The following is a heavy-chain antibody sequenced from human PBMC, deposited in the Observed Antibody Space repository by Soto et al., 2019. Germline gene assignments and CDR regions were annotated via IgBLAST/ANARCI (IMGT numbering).Heavy chain of an antibody. V-gene: IGHV3-30-3*01. Sequence: GGSLRLSCSASGFTFSSYAMHWVRQAPGKGLEWVAVISYDGSNKYYADSVKGRFTISRDNSKNTLYLQMNSLRTEDTAVCYCARDGYNWGDAFDIWGQGTMVTVSS. CDR3: ARDGYNWGDAFDI. CDR1: GFTFSSYA. D-gene: IGHD5-12*01. J-gene: IGHJ3*02. CDR2: ISYDGSNK.